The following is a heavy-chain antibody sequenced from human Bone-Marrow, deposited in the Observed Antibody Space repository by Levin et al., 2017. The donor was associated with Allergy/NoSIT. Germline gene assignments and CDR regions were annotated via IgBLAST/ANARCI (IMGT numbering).Heavy chain of an antibody. D-gene: IGHD3-9*01. CDR1: GGSFSGSY. CDR3: ARDSIHWLLPQVSPTGYYYYYGMDV. V-gene: IGHV4-34*01. Sequence: SQTLSLTCAVYGGSFSGSYWSWIRQPPGKGLEWIGEINHSGSTNYNPSLKSRVTISVDTSKNQFSLKLSSVTAADTAVYYCARDSIHWLLPQVSPTGYYYYYGMDVWGQGTTVTVSS. CDR2: INHSGST. J-gene: IGHJ6*02.